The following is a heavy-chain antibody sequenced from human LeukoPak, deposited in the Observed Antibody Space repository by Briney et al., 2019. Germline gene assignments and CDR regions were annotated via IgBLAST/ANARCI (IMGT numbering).Heavy chain of an antibody. Sequence: PGGSLRLSCAASGFIFSDYVMNWLRQAPGRGLEWVAYIRYDGSHKYYIDSVKGRFTISRDNSKNTLYLQMNSLRAEDTAVYYCAKGHGWEASYYYYYMDVWGKGTTVTISS. J-gene: IGHJ6*03. CDR3: AKGHGWEASYYYYYMDV. CDR2: IRYDGSHK. V-gene: IGHV3-30*02. CDR1: GFIFSDYV. D-gene: IGHD1-26*01.